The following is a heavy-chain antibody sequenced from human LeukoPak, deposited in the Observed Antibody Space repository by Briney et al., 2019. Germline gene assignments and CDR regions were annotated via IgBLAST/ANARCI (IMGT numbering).Heavy chain of an antibody. CDR1: GGSFSGYY. V-gene: IGHV4-34*01. J-gene: IGHJ5*02. CDR3: ARGDYSEGWFDP. Sequence: SGTLSLTCAVYGGSFSGYYWSWIRQPPGKGLEWIGEINHSGSTNYNPSLKSRVTTSVDTSKNQFSLKLSSVTAADTAVYYCARGDYSEGWFDPWGQGTLVTVSS. D-gene: IGHD4-11*01. CDR2: INHSGST.